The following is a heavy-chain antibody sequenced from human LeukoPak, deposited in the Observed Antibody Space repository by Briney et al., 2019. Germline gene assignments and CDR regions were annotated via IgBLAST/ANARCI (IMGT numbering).Heavy chain of an antibody. D-gene: IGHD3-16*02. J-gene: IGHJ4*02. Sequence: PSETLSLXCAVYGGSFSGYYWSWNRQPPGKGLEWIGEINHSGSTNYNPSLKSRVTISVDTSKNQFSLKLSSVTAADTAVYYCARGPITITFGGVIAPFDYWGQGTLVTVSS. V-gene: IGHV4-34*01. CDR2: INHSGST. CDR1: GGSFSGYY. CDR3: ARGPITITFGGVIAPFDY.